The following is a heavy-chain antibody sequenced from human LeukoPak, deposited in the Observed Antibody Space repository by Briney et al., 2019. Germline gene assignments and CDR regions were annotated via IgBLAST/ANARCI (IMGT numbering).Heavy chain of an antibody. Sequence: SETLSLTCTVSGGSISSSSYYWGWIRQPPGKGLEWIGSIYYSGSTYYNPSLKSRVTISVDTSKNQFSLKLSSVTAADTAVYYCARRDGSGSTPLWGRGTLVTVSS. CDR1: GGSISSSSYY. CDR3: ARRDGSGSTPL. J-gene: IGHJ2*01. CDR2: IYYSGST. D-gene: IGHD3-10*01. V-gene: IGHV4-39*07.